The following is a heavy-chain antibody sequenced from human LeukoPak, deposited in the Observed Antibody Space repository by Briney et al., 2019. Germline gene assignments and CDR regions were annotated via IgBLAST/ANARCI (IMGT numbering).Heavy chain of an antibody. CDR3: ARDDMVRGVYFDY. V-gene: IGHV1-69*05. CDR1: GGTFSSYA. D-gene: IGHD3-10*01. Sequence: SVKVSCKASGGTFSSYAISWVRQAPGQGLEWMGGIIPIFGTANYAQKFQGRVTITTDDSTSTAYMELSSLRSEDTAVYYCARDDMVRGVYFDYWGQGTLVTVSS. J-gene: IGHJ4*02. CDR2: IIPIFGTA.